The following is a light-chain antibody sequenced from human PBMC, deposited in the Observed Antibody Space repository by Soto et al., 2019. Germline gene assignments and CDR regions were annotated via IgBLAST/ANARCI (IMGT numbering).Light chain of an antibody. Sequence: DIVMTQSPDSLAVSLGERAAINCKSSESVLYSSNNKNYLAWYQQKPGQPPKLLIYWASTRESGVPDRFSGSGSGTDFTLTISRLQAEDVAIYYCQQYYSTPLTFGGGTKVAIK. CDR3: QQYYSTPLT. V-gene: IGKV4-1*01. CDR2: WAS. J-gene: IGKJ4*01. CDR1: ESVLYSSNNKNY.